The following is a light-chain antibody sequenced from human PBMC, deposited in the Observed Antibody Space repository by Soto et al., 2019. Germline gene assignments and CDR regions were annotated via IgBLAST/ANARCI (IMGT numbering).Light chain of an antibody. V-gene: IGLV2-14*01. Sequence: QSALTQPASVSGSPGQSITISCTGTSIDVGAYNYVSWYQQLPEKAPKLMIYDVTYRPSGVSNRFSGSKSGNTASLTISGLQAEDEADYFCSSYTTSSTLVFGGGTKLTVL. CDR1: SIDVGAYNY. CDR3: SSYTTSSTLV. CDR2: DVT. J-gene: IGLJ3*02.